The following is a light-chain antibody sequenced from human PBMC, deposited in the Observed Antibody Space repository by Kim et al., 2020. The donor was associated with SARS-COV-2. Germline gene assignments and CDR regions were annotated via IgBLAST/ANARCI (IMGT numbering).Light chain of an antibody. J-gene: IGLJ2*01. V-gene: IGLV2-23*02. CDR2: AVT. CDR3: CSYAGSSTTV. CDR1: SSDVGIYNL. Sequence: GQSLTISCTGTSSDVGIYNLVSWYQQYPGKAPKFLIYAVTKRPSGVSNRFSGSKSGNTASLTISGLQAEDEADYYCCSYAGSSTTVFGGGTKVTVL.